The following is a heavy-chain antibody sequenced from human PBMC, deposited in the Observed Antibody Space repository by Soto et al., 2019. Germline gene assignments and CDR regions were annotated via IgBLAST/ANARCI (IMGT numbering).Heavy chain of an antibody. CDR1: GYTFTSYG. D-gene: IGHD3-16*02. V-gene: IGHV1-18*01. CDR3: ARGRDYDYVGESYHNLDY. Sequence: QVQLVQSGAEVKKPGASVKVSCKASGYTFTSYGISWVRQAPGQGLEWMGWISAYNGNTNYAQKPQGRVTMTTDTSTSTAYMELRSLRADDTAVYYCARGRDYDYVGESYHNLDYWGQGTLVTVSS. CDR2: ISAYNGNT. J-gene: IGHJ4*02.